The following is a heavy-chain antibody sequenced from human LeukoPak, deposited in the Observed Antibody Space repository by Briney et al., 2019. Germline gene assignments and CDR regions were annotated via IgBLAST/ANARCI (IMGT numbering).Heavy chain of an antibody. CDR3: ARGPSYYDISTGSYPTPERNFHIYWYFDL. CDR1: GGSISSGGYS. D-gene: IGHD3-9*01. CDR2: IYHSGST. Sequence: PSETLSLTCAVSGGSISSGGYSWSWIRQPPGKGLEWIGYIYHSGSTYYNPSLKSRVTISVDRSKNQFSLKLSSVTAADTAVYYCARGPSYYDISTGSYPTPERNFHIYWYFDLWGRGTLVTVSS. J-gene: IGHJ2*01. V-gene: IGHV4-30-2*01.